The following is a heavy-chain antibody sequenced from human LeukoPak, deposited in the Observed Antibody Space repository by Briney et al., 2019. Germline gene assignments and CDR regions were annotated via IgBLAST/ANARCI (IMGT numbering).Heavy chain of an antibody. Sequence: GGSLRLSCAGSGFTFSRYGMHWVRQAPGKGLEWVALIRYDGNDHWYGDSAKGRFTISRDNPKNTLYLQMNSLRAEDTAVYFCAKRGVVIRVILVGFHKEAYYFDSWGQGALVTVSS. V-gene: IGHV3-30*02. CDR3: AKRGVVIRVILVGFHKEAYYFDS. CDR1: GFTFSRYG. J-gene: IGHJ4*02. D-gene: IGHD3-22*01. CDR2: IRYDGNDH.